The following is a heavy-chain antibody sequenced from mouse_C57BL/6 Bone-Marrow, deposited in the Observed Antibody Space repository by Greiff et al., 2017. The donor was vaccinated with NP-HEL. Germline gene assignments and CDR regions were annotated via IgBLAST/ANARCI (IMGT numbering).Heavy chain of an antibody. D-gene: IGHD1-1*01. V-gene: IGHV3-1*01. CDR1: GYSITSGYD. Sequence: EVTLVESGPGMVKPSQSLSLTCTVTGYSITSGYDWHWIRHFPGNKLEWMGYISYSGSTKYNPSLKSRISITHDTSKNHFFLKLNSVTTEDTATYYCARGDYYYGSALFAYWGQGTLVTVSA. J-gene: IGHJ3*01. CDR2: ISYSGST. CDR3: ARGDYYYGSALFAY.